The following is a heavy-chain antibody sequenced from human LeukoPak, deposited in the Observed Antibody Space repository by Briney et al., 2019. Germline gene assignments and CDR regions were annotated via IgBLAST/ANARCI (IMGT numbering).Heavy chain of an antibody. V-gene: IGHV5-51*01. D-gene: IGHD3-10*01. CDR1: GYSFTSYW. Sequence: KPRESLKISCTGSGYSFTSYWIGSVRHAPQKSLEYMGIIYPGDSDTRYSPSFQGQVTISADKSISTAYLQWSSLKASDTAMYYCATLVGYGSFFDYWGQGTLVTVSS. CDR2: IYPGDSDT. CDR3: ATLVGYGSFFDY. J-gene: IGHJ4*02.